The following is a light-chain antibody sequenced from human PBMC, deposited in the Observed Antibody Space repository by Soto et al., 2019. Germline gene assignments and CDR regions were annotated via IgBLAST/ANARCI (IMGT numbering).Light chain of an antibody. CDR3: QQRSNWPPTWT. CDR2: DAS. CDR1: QSVSTY. J-gene: IGKJ1*01. V-gene: IGKV3-11*01. Sequence: EIVLTQSPATLSLSPGQRATLSCRASQSVSTYLAWYQHKPGQAPRLLIYDASTKATGIPDSFSGSGSGTEVTRTICSLEPEDFAVYYCQQRSNWPPTWTSGQGTKVEIK.